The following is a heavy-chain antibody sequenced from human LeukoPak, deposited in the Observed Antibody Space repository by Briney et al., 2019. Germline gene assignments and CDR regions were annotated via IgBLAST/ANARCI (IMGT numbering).Heavy chain of an antibody. J-gene: IGHJ4*02. Sequence: ASVKVSCKASGYTFTGYYMHWVRQAPGQGLEWMGWINPNSGGTNYAQKFQGRVTMTRDTSISTAYMELSRLRSDDTAVYYCARDAFQLMSLFDYWGQGTLVTVSS. CDR3: ARDAFQLMSLFDY. CDR2: INPNSGGT. D-gene: IGHD2-2*01. CDR1: GYTFTGYY. V-gene: IGHV1-2*02.